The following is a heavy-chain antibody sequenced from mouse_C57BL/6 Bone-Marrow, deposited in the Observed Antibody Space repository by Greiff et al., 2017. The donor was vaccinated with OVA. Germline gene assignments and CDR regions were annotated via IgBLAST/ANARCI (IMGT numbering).Heavy chain of an antibody. CDR2: IWRGGST. D-gene: IGHD2-4*01. V-gene: IGHV2-2*01. CDR1: GFSLTSYG. CDR3: ARNKGDYPWFAY. J-gene: IGHJ3*01. Sequence: QVQLQQSGPGLVQPSQSLSITCTVSGFSLTSYGVHWVRQSPGKGLEWLGVIWRGGSTDYNAAFISRLSISKDNSKSQVFFKMNSLQADDTAIYYCARNKGDYPWFAYWGQGTLVTVSA.